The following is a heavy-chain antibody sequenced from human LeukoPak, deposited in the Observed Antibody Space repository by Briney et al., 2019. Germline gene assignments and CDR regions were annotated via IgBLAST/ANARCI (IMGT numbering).Heavy chain of an antibody. D-gene: IGHD6-13*01. Sequence: SETLSLTCTVSGGSISSGGYYWSWIRQHPGKGLEWIGYIYYSGSTYYNPSLKSRVTISVDRSKNQFSLKLSSVTAADTAVYYCARVEYSSSFPVYYDYWGQGTLVTVSS. V-gene: IGHV4-31*03. CDR3: ARVEYSSSFPVYYDY. J-gene: IGHJ4*02. CDR1: GGSISSGGYY. CDR2: IYYSGST.